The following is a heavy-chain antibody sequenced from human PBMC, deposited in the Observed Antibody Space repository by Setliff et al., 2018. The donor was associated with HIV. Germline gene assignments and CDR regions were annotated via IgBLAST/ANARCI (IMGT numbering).Heavy chain of an antibody. D-gene: IGHD2-15*01. CDR1: GDSISRYY. V-gene: IGHV4-59*03. Sequence: PSETLSLTCSVSGDSISRYYWSWIRQSPARGLGWIGYVYHSGTTNFNPSLKSRVTMSLDTSRSQLSLNLRSVTAADTGVYYCARVALLNDHVLTAPEYVDIWGQGTQVTVSS. CDR3: ARVALLNDHVLTAPEYVDI. CDR2: VYHSGTT. J-gene: IGHJ4*02.